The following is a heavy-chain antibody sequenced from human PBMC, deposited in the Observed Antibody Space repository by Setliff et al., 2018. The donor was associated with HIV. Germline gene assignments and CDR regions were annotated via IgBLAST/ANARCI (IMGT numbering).Heavy chain of an antibody. Sequence: GGSLRLSCVGSGFTFNGYAMNWVRQAPGKGLEWVSYISSSSSSIYYGGSVKGRFTISRDNAKNTLYLHMNSLRAEDTSVYHCALVGGITVPPDGFDIWGQGTMVTVSS. J-gene: IGHJ3*02. V-gene: IGHV3-48*04. CDR3: ALVGGITVPPDGFDI. CDR1: GFTFNGYA. CDR2: ISSSSSSI. D-gene: IGHD3-22*01.